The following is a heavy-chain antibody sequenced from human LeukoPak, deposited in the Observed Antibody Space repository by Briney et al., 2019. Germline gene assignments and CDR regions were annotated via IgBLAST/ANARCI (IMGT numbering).Heavy chain of an antibody. J-gene: IGHJ4*02. CDR1: GFTFSSYA. CDR2: ISYDGSNK. V-gene: IGHV3-30-3*01. CDR3: ASSYQKLLWFGEFSY. D-gene: IGHD3-10*01. Sequence: PGGSLRLSCAASGFTFSSYAMHWVRQAPGQGLEWVAVISYDGSNKYYADSVKGRFTISRDNSKNTLYLQMNSLRAEDTAVYYCASSYQKLLWFGEFSYWGQGTLVTVSS.